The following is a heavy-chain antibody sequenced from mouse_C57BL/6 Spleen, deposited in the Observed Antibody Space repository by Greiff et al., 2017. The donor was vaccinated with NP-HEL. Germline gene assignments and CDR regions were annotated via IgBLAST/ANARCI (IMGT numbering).Heavy chain of an antibody. CDR3: TGRFNY. CDR1: GFTFSNYW. CDR2: IRLKSDNYAT. V-gene: IGHV6-3*01. Sequence: EVQLVESGGGLVQPGGSMKLSCVASGFTFSNYWMNWVRQSPEKGLEWVAQIRLKSDNYATHYAESVKGRFTISRDYSKCGVYLQMTTLRAKATVISSCTGRFNYGGQGPPLPVSS. J-gene: IGHJ2*01.